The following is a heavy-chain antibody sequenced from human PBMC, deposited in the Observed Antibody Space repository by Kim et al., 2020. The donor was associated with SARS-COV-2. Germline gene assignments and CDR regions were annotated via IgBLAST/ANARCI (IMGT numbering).Heavy chain of an antibody. CDR2: INRSAGST. J-gene: IGHJ4*02. D-gene: IGHD6-19*01. V-gene: IGHV3-20*04. Sequence: GGSLRLSCAASGFTFDNYGMSWVRQAPGKGLEWVSCINRSAGSTCYADSVKGRFTISRDNAKNSMFLQMNSLGAEDTALYYCARGYIGGPFDCWGPETLGSASS. CDR1: GFTFDNYG. CDR3: ARGYIGGPFDC.